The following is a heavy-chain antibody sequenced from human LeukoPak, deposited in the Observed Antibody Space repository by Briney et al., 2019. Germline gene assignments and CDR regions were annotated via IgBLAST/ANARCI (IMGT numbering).Heavy chain of an antibody. CDR3: TRAVAAADFSPGY. J-gene: IGHJ4*02. D-gene: IGHD6-13*01. CDR1: GFTFSDYS. CDR2: ISSSSTYI. Sequence: GGSLRLSCVASGFTFSDYSMNWVRQAPGKGLEWISCISSSSTYIYYADSVKGRFTISRDNAKNSVYLQMNRLRAEDTAVYNCTRAVAAADFSPGYWGQGTLVTVSS. V-gene: IGHV3-21*01.